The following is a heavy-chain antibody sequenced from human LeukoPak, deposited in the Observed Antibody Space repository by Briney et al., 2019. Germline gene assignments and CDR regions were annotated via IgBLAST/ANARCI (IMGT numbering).Heavy chain of an antibody. D-gene: IGHD7-27*01. J-gene: IGHJ3*02. V-gene: IGHV4-34*01. CDR1: GGSFSGYY. CDR2: INHSGST. Sequence: ASETLSLTCAVYGGSFSGYYWSWIRQPPGKGLEWIGEINHSGSTNYNPSLKSRVTISVDTSKNQFSLKLSSVTAADTAVYYCASIWGSLDAFDIWGQGTMVTVSS. CDR3: ASIWGSLDAFDI.